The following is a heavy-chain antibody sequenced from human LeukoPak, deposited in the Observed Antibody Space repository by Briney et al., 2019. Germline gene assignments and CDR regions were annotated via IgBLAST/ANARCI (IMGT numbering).Heavy chain of an antibody. CDR2: ISASGGDT. D-gene: IGHD2-8*01. V-gene: IGHV3-23*01. Sequence: GGSLRLSCAASGFSFSTYSFSWVRQAPGKGLEWVSGISASGGDTFYADSVKGRFTISRDNSRNTLSLQMNSLRVEDTAIYYCAKDVRRCNGACTWGQGTLVTVSS. CDR1: GFSFSTYS. J-gene: IGHJ5*02. CDR3: AKDVRRCNGACT.